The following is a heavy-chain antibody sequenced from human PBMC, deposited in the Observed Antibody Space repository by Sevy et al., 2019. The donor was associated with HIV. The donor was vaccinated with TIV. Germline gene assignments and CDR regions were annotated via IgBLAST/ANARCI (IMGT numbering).Heavy chain of an antibody. V-gene: IGHV3-30-3*01. D-gene: IGHD3-10*01. CDR1: KFTFSSYS. CDR2: VSYDGSNK. J-gene: IGHJ4*02. CDR3: ATDLLYGSGTYDRDY. Sequence: GGSLRLSCAASKFTFSSYSMHWVRQAPGKGLEWVAVVSYDGSNKYYADSVKGRFTISRDNSKNTLYLQMNSPRAEDTAVYYCATDLLYGSGTYDRDYWGQGTLVTVSS.